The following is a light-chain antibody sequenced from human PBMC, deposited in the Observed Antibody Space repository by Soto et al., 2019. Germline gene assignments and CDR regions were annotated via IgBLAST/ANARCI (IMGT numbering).Light chain of an antibody. Sequence: AIRMTQSPSSFSASTGDRVTITCRASQGISSYLAWYQQKPGKAPKLLIYAASTLQSGDPSRFSGSGSGTDFTLTISCLQSEDFATYYCQQYYSYPPITFGQGTRLEIK. CDR2: AAS. V-gene: IGKV1-8*01. J-gene: IGKJ5*01. CDR3: QQYYSYPPIT. CDR1: QGISSY.